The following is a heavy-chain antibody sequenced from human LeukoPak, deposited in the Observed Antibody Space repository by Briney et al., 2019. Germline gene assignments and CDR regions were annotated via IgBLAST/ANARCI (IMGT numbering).Heavy chain of an antibody. D-gene: IGHD3-16*01. CDR2: IYYSGST. V-gene: IGHV4-59*01. Sequence: SETLSLTCTVSGGSISSYYWSWIRQPPGKGLEWIGYIYYSGSTNYNPSLKSRVTISADTSKNQFSLKLSSVTAADTAVYYCARVIRHAFDIWGQGTMVTVSS. CDR3: ARVIRHAFDI. CDR1: GGSISSYY. J-gene: IGHJ3*02.